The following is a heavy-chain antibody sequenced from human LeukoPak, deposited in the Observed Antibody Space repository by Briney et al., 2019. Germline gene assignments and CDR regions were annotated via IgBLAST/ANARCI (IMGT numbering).Heavy chain of an antibody. CDR3: AREGGMVRGTNFY. CDR1: GGTFSSYT. J-gene: IGHJ4*02. V-gene: IGHV1-69*04. CDR2: IIPILGIA. Sequence: SVKVSCKASGGTFSSYTISWVRRAPGQGLELMGRIIPILGIANYAQKFQGRVTITADKSTSTAYMELSSLRSEDTAVYYCAREGGMVRGTNFYWGQGTLVTVSS. D-gene: IGHD3-10*01.